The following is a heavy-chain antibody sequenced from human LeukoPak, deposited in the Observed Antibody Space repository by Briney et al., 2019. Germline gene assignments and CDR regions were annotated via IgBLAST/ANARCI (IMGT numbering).Heavy chain of an antibody. CDR3: AADLLGAAAYY. J-gene: IGHJ4*02. CDR2: IVVGSGNT. Sequence: SVKVSCKASGFSFTSSAVQWVRQARGQRLEWIGWIVVGSGNTQYAQNFQERVTITRDMSTSTAYMELSSLRSGDTAVYYCAADLLGAAAYYWGQGTPVTVSS. D-gene: IGHD6-13*01. CDR1: GFSFTSSA. V-gene: IGHV1-58*01.